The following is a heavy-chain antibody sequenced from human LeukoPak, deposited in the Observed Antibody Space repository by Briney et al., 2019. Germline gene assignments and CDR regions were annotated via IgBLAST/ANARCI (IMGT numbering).Heavy chain of an antibody. CDR3: ARVNVLRGSSSADY. Sequence: ASVKVSCKASGYTFTGYHMHWVRQAPGQGLEWMGWINPNSGGTNYAQKFQGRVTMTRDTSISTAYMELSRLRSDDTAVYYCARVNVLRGSSSADYWGQGTLVTVSS. V-gene: IGHV1-2*02. D-gene: IGHD6-6*01. CDR2: INPNSGGT. J-gene: IGHJ4*02. CDR1: GYTFTGYH.